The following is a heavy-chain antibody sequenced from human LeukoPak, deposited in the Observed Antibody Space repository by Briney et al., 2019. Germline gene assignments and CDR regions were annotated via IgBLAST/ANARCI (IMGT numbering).Heavy chain of an antibody. CDR1: GYTFTGYY. Sequence: ASVKVSCKASGYTFTGYYMHWVRQAPGQGLEWMGWINPNSGGTNYAQKFQGRVTMTRDTSISTAYMELSRLRSDDTAVYYCAREWYDYVWGSYRSPKGGWFDPWGQGTLVTFSS. J-gene: IGHJ5*02. D-gene: IGHD3-16*02. CDR3: AREWYDYVWGSYRSPKGGWFDP. CDR2: INPNSGGT. V-gene: IGHV1-2*02.